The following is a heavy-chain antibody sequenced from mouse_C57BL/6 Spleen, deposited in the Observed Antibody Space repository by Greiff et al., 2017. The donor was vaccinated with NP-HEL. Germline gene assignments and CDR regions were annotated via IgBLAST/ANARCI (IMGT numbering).Heavy chain of an antibody. CDR2: IDPANGNT. D-gene: IGHD1-1*01. V-gene: IGHV14-3*01. Sequence: VQLQQSVAELVRPGASVKLSCTASGFNIKNTYMHWVKQRPEQGLEWIGRIDPANGNTKYAPKFQGKATITADTSSNTAYLQLSSLTSEDTAIYYCARTSFITTVVATKGYFDVWGTGTTVTVSS. J-gene: IGHJ1*03. CDR1: GFNIKNTY. CDR3: ARTSFITTVVATKGYFDV.